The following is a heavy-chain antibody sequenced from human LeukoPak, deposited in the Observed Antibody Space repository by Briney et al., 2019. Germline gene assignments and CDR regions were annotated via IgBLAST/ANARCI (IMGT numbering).Heavy chain of an antibody. CDR2: IYYSGTT. CDR1: GGSISSSSYY. J-gene: IGHJ3*02. D-gene: IGHD3-22*01. Sequence: SETLSLTCTVSGGSISSSSYYWDWIRQPPGKGLEWIGTIYYSGTTYYNPSLKSRVTISVDTSRNQFSLKLSSVTATDTAVYYCARMIGDDAFHIWGQGTMVTVSS. V-gene: IGHV4-39*01. CDR3: ARMIGDDAFHI.